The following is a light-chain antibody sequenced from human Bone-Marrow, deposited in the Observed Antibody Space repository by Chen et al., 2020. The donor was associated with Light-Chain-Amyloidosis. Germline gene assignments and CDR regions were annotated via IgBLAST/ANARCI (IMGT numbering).Light chain of an antibody. V-gene: IGKV1-39*01. Sequence: DIRMTQSPSSLSASVGDKITISCRTSHHIENYLNWYQQKPGTAPKLLIFLASRLQSGVPSRFSGRGSGTSFTLTIDNLQPEDFATYYCQHSYSLPLTFGGGTKV. CDR3: QHSYSLPLT. CDR2: LAS. CDR1: HHIENY. J-gene: IGKJ4*02.